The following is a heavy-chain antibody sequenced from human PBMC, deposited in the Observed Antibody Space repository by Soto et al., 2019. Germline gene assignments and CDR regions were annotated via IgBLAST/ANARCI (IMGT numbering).Heavy chain of an antibody. CDR3: ARDRGSYSYYYDGMDV. V-gene: IGHV3-21*01. J-gene: IGHJ6*02. CDR1: GFTFSIYS. CDR2: ITSSSSYI. Sequence: EVQLVESGGDLVKPGGSLRLSCAASGFTFSIYSMNWVRQAPGKGLAWVSSITSSSSYIYYGDSVKGRFTISRDNAKNSLDLQMNSLRAEDTAVEDGARDRGSYSYYYDGMDVWGQGTTVTVSS. D-gene: IGHD1-26*01.